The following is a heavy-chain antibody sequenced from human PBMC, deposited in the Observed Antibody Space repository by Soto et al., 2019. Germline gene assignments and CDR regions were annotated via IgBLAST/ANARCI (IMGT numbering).Heavy chain of an antibody. CDR3: RRDRDDTVLVASRWFVP. CDR2: ISAYNGNT. D-gene: IGHD3-22*01. V-gene: IGHV1-18*01. J-gene: IGHJ5*02. Sequence: QVQLVQSGAEVKKPGASVKVSCKASGYTFTSYGISWVRQAPGQGLEWMGWISAYNGNTNYAQKLQGRVTMTTDTSQSTAYMKLRSLRSADSAVYDCRRDRDDTVLVASRWFVPLGQGTLVTVSS. CDR1: GYTFTSYG.